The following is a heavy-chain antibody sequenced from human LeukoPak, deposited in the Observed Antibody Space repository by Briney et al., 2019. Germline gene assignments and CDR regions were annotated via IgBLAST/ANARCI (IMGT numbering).Heavy chain of an antibody. CDR2: IRSKPNNYAT. CDR3: TRLDYGDLYYYGMDV. D-gene: IGHD4-17*01. Sequence: GGSLRLSCAASGFIFSGSAMHWVRQASGKGLEWVGHIRSKPNNYATAYAASVKGRFTISRDDSKNTAYLQMNSLKTEDTAIYYCTRLDYGDLYYYGMDVWGQGTTVTVSS. V-gene: IGHV3-73*01. CDR1: GFIFSGSA. J-gene: IGHJ6*02.